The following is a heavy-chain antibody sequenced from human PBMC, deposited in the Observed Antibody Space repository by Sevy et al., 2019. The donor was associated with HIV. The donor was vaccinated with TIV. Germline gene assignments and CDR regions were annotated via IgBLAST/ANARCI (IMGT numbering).Heavy chain of an antibody. Sequence: GGSLRLSCAASGFTFSSYWMHWVRQAPGKGLVWVSRINSDGSSTSYADSVKGRFTISRDNAKNTLYLQMNSLRAEDTAVYYCARDRPYGPGSYYSSGYYYGMDVWGQGTTVTVSS. V-gene: IGHV3-74*01. CDR1: GFTFSSYW. CDR2: INSDGSST. D-gene: IGHD3-10*01. J-gene: IGHJ6*02. CDR3: ARDRPYGPGSYYSSGYYYGMDV.